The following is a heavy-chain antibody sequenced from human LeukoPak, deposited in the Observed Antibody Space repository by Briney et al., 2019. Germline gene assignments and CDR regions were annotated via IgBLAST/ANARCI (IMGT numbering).Heavy chain of an antibody. V-gene: IGHV3-74*01. CDR1: GFTFSSYW. CDR3: ARDYTGGWNDY. J-gene: IGHJ4*02. Sequence: PGGSLRLSCAASGFTFSSYWMHWVRQVPGKGLVWVSRINSDGSSTSYADSVKGRFTISRDNAKNSLYLQMNSLRAEDTAVYYCARDYTGGWNDYWGQGTLVTVSS. CDR2: INSDGSST. D-gene: IGHD7-27*01.